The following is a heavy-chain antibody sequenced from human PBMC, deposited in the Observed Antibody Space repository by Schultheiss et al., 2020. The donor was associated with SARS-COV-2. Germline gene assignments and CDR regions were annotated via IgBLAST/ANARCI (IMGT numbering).Heavy chain of an antibody. J-gene: IGHJ4*02. CDR1: GFSLSTSGVG. CDR2: IYWDDDK. CDR3: AHRQGITMVREDSPFDY. D-gene: IGHD3-10*01. Sequence: SGPTLVKPTQTLTLTCTFSGFSLSTSGVGVGWIRQPPGKALEWLALIYWDDDKRYSPSLKSRLTITKDTSKNQVVLTMTNMDPVDTATYYCAHRQGITMVREDSPFDYWGQGTLVTVSS. V-gene: IGHV2-5*02.